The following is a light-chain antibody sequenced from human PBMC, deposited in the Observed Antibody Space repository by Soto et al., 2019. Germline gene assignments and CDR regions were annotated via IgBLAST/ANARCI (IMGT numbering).Light chain of an antibody. CDR3: QQLNSYQVT. CDR1: QGISSY. Sequence: DIPLTQSPSFLSASVGDRVTITCRASQGISSYLAWYQQKPGKAPKLLIYAASTLQSGVPSRFSGSGSGTEFTLTISSLQPEDFATYYCQQLNSYQVTFGQGTKLEIK. J-gene: IGKJ2*01. V-gene: IGKV1-9*01. CDR2: AAS.